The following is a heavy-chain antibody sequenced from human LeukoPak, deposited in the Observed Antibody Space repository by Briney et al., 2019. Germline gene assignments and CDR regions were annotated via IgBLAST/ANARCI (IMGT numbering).Heavy chain of an antibody. D-gene: IGHD1-26*01. Sequence: GSLRLSCAASGFTFSSYSMNWVRQAPGKGLEWVSSISSSSSYIYYADSVKGRFTISRDNAKNSLYLQMNSLRAEDTAVYYCATESGTYSGTCFDYWGQGNLVTVSS. J-gene: IGHJ4*02. CDR1: GFTFSSYS. CDR3: ATESGTYSGTCFDY. V-gene: IGHV3-21*01. CDR2: ISSSSSYI.